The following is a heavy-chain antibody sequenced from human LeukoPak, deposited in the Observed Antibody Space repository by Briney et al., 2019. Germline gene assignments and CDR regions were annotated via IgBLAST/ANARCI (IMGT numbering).Heavy chain of an antibody. CDR3: AREYCSGTSCYHFDY. D-gene: IGHD2-2*01. V-gene: IGHV3-7*01. CDR1: GFTFSSYW. CDR2: IKQDGSEK. J-gene: IGHJ4*02. Sequence: PGGSLRLSCAASGFTFSSYWMSWVRQAPGKGLEWVANIKQDGSEKYYVDSVKGRFTISRDNAKNSLYLQMNSLRAEDTAVYYCAREYCSGTSCYHFDYWGQGTLVTVSS.